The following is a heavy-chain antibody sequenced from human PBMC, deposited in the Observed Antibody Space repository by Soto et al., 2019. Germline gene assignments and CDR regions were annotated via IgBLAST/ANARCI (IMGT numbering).Heavy chain of an antibody. D-gene: IGHD6-13*01. V-gene: IGHV1-18*01. J-gene: IGHJ4*02. CDR2: ISAYSGST. Sequence: QVQLVQSGAEVKKPGASVKVSCKASGYTFTSYGISWVRQAPGQGLEWMGWISAYSGSTNYAQKLQGRVTMTTDTSTRTAYRELRSLRSEDTAVYYCARSIAAAVDFDYWGQGPLVTVSA. CDR1: GYTFTSYG. CDR3: ARSIAAAVDFDY.